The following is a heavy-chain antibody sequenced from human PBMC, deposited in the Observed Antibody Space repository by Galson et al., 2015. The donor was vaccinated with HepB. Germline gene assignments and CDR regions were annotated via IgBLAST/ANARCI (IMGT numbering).Heavy chain of an antibody. CDR1: GFTFSSYW. Sequence: SLRLSCAGSGFTFSSYWMHWVRQVPGKGLVWVSRINSDGSSTTYADSVKGRFTISRDNAKNTLYLQMNSLRAEDTAVYYCARGYSSDWSVSIGYWVQGTLVTVAS. CDR2: INSDGSST. D-gene: IGHD6-19*01. J-gene: IGHJ4*02. CDR3: ARGYSSDWSVSIGY. V-gene: IGHV3-74*01.